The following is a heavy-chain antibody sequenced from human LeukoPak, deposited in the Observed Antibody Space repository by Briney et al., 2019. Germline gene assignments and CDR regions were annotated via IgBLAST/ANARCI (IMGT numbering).Heavy chain of an antibody. D-gene: IGHD6-19*01. Sequence: GGSLRLSCVASGFTVSRFAMSWVRHVPGRGLEWVASITNNNGKTYYADPVKGRFTISRDESENTVYLQMNSLRAEDTAVYYCAKDHPSSGWPTFEYWGQGTQVTVSP. CDR3: AKDHPSSGWPTFEY. V-gene: IGHV3-23*01. CDR1: GFTVSRFA. J-gene: IGHJ4*02. CDR2: ITNNNGKT.